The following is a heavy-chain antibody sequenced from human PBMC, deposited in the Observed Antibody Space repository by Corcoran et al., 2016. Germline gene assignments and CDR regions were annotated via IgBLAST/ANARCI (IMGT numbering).Heavy chain of an antibody. J-gene: IGHJ2*01. D-gene: IGHD2-2*01. Sequence: EVQLVESGGGLVQPGGSLRLSCAASGFTFSSYDMHWVRQATGKGLEWVSAIGTAGDTYYPGSVKGRFTISRENAKNSLYLQMNSLRAGDTAVYYGARGEKVPASSNWYFDLWGRGTLVTVSS. CDR1: GFTFSSYD. CDR2: IGTAGDT. CDR3: ARGEKVPASSNWYFDL. V-gene: IGHV3-13*01.